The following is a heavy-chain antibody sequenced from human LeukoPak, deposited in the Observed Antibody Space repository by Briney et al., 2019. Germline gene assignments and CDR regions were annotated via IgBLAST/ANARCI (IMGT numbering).Heavy chain of an antibody. CDR1: GGSISTSY. V-gene: IGHV4-59*01. Sequence: SETLSLTCTVSGGSISTSYWSWIRQPPGKGLEWIGYILDSATTSYNPSLRGRPTITIDTSKNQFSLKLSSVTAADTAVYYCASRPRGYGGHDAFDIWGQGTMVTVSS. CDR2: ILDSATT. J-gene: IGHJ3*02. D-gene: IGHD4-17*01. CDR3: ASRPRGYGGHDAFDI.